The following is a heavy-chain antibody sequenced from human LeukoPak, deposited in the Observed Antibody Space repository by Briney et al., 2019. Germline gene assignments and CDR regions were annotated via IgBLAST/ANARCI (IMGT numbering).Heavy chain of an antibody. CDR2: INPNSGGT. Sequence: ASVTVSCKASVYTFTGYYMHWVRQAPGQGLEWMGWINPNSGGTNYAQKFQGRVTMTRDTSISTAYMELSRLRSDDTAVYYCARDLYCSGGSCYNWFDPWGQGTLVTVSS. D-gene: IGHD2-15*01. CDR1: VYTFTGYY. V-gene: IGHV1-2*02. CDR3: ARDLYCSGGSCYNWFDP. J-gene: IGHJ5*02.